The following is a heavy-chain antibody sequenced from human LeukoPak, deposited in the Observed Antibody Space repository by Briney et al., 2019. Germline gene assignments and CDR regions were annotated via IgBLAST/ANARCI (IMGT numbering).Heavy chain of an antibody. CDR3: ARAYNWNDIDFDY. J-gene: IGHJ4*02. CDR2: ISSSSSYI. Sequence: PGGSLRLSCAASGFTFSSYSMNWVRQAPRYVMGWVSSISSSSSYIYCADSVKGRFTISRDNAKNSLYLQMNSLRAEDTAVYYCARAYNWNDIDFDYWGQGTLVTVSS. CDR1: GFTFSSYS. D-gene: IGHD1-20*01. V-gene: IGHV3-21*01.